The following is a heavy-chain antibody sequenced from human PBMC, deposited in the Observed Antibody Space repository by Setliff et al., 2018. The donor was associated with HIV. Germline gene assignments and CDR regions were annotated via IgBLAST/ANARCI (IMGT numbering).Heavy chain of an antibody. CDR3: ARETIRSGHPSEAGFDF. CDR1: AYSIRNGYY. J-gene: IGHJ4*01. D-gene: IGHD6-19*01. V-gene: IGHV4-38-2*02. CDR2: LYYDGNT. Sequence: SETLSLTCTVSAYSIRNGYYWGWIRQSPGKGLEWIGTLYYDGNTYYNPSLKSRVTMSVDTSKNQFSLNLNSVTAADTAVYYCARETIRSGHPSEAGFDFWGHGALVTVSS.